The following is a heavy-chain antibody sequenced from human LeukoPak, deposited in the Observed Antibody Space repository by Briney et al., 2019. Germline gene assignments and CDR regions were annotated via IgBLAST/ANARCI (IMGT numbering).Heavy chain of an antibody. CDR2: IYYSGST. Sequence: SETLSLTCTVSGSSISSYYWSWIRQPPGKGLEWIGYIYYSGSTNYNPSLKSRVTISVDTSKNQFSLKLSSVTAADTAVYYCARHDGDAFVWDYWGQGTLVTVSS. D-gene: IGHD2-8*01. CDR1: GSSISSYY. CDR3: ARHDGDAFVWDY. V-gene: IGHV4-59*08. J-gene: IGHJ4*02.